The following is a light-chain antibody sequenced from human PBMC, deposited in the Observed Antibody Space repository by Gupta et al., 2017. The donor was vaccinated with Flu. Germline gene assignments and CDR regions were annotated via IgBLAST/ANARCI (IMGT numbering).Light chain of an antibody. CDR3: QSDESSRSTWV. Sequence: SVLTQPPSVSWAPGQRVTISCTGRISNLGAGDDVHWYQQLPGTAPTLLIYGHNNRPSGVPDRFSGSKSGTSASLAITGLQAEDESDYYCQSDESSRSTWVFGGGTKLTVL. CDR1: ISNLGAGDD. V-gene: IGLV1-40*01. J-gene: IGLJ3*02. CDR2: GHN.